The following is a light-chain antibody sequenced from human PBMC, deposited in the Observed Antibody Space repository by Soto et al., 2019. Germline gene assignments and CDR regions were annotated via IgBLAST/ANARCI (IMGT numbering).Light chain of an antibody. V-gene: IGKV3-15*01. J-gene: IGKJ4*01. CDR1: QSVSSN. Sequence: EIVMTLSPATLSVSPGERATLSCRASQSVSSNLAWYQQKPGQAPRLLIYGASTRATGIPARFSGSGSGTEFTLTISSLQSEDFAVYYCQQYTNWLTIGGGTKVEIK. CDR2: GAS. CDR3: QQYTNWLT.